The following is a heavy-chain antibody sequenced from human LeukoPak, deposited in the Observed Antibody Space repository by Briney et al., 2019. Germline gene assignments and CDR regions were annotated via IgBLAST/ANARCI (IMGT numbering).Heavy chain of an antibody. CDR3: ARDRGYGYYYFDY. CDR2: ISSSSSYI. D-gene: IGHD5-12*01. CDR1: GLTFSRNN. J-gene: IGHJ4*02. Sequence: PGGSLRLSCADSGLTFSRNNMDWVRQAPGEGLEWVSSISSSSSYIYYADSVKGRFTISRDNAKNSLYLQMDSLRAEDTAVYYCARDRGYGYYYFDYWGQGTLVTVSS. V-gene: IGHV3-21*01.